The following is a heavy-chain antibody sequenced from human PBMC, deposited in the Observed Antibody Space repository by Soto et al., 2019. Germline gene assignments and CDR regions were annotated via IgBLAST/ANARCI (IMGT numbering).Heavy chain of an antibody. Sequence: QVQLQESGPGLEKPSETLSLTCSVSGGSVTGGYYYWSWIRQPPGKGLEWIGYVYYSGSTSYNPSLKSRVTISIDTSKNQFSLKLTSVTAADTAVCYCARAGRSIGYSDFDHWGQGTLVTVSS. CDR2: VYYSGST. CDR1: GGSVTGGYYY. V-gene: IGHV4-61*01. J-gene: IGHJ4*02. CDR3: ARAGRSIGYSDFDH. D-gene: IGHD3-22*01.